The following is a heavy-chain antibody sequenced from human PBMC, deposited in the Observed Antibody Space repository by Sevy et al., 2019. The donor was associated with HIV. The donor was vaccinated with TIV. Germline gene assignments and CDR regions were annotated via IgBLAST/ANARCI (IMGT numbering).Heavy chain of an antibody. CDR1: GGSISSSSYY. V-gene: IGHV4-39*01. CDR2: IYYSGST. D-gene: IGHD1-26*01. CDR3: ARLTRGSPRIVGASVIDY. J-gene: IGHJ4*02. Sequence: SETLSLTCTVSGGSISSSSYYWGWIRQPPGKGLEWIGSIYYSGSTYYNPSLKSRVTISVSTSKNQFSLKLSSVTAADTAVYYCARLTRGSPRIVGASVIDYWGQGTLVTVSS.